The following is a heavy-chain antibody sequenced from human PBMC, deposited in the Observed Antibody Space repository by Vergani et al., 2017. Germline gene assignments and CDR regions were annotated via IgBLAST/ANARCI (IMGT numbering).Heavy chain of an antibody. CDR1: GGSISSGSYY. Sequence: QVQLQESGPGLVKPSQTLSLTCTVSGGSISSGSYYWSWIRQPAGKGLEWIGRIYTSGSTNYNPSLKSRVTISVDTSKNQFSLKLSSVTAADTAVYYCARDNRGRRDCSSTSCPYYYMDVWGKGTTVTVSS. D-gene: IGHD2-2*01. CDR3: ARDNRGRRDCSSTSCPYYYMDV. J-gene: IGHJ6*03. CDR2: IYTSGST. V-gene: IGHV4-61*02.